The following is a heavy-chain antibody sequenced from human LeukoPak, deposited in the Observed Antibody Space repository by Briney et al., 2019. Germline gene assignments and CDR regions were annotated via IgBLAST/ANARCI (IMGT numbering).Heavy chain of an antibody. CDR1: GGSISSSSYY. D-gene: IGHD2-21*01. Sequence: SETLSLTCTVSGGSISSSSYYWGWIRQPPGKGLEWIGSIYYSGSTYYNPSLKSRVTISVDTSKNQFSLKLSSVTAADTAVYYCARPLAYCGGDCYSGWIWGQGTLVTVSS. CDR3: ARPLAYCGGDCYSGWI. V-gene: IGHV4-39*01. J-gene: IGHJ4*02. CDR2: IYYSGST.